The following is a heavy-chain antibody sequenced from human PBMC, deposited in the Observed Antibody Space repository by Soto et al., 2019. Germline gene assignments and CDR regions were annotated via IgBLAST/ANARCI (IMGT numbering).Heavy chain of an antibody. D-gene: IGHD7-27*01. CDR3: ASQNWGNYGLDV. CDR1: DDSISSYY. Sequence: PSETLSVTWAVSDDSISSYYWNWILQPPGKRLEWIGYIYYTGSTNYNPSLKSRVTISVDTSKNQFSLKLNSVTAADTAVYFCASQNWGNYGLDVWGQGTTVTVSS. J-gene: IGHJ6*02. V-gene: IGHV4-59*08. CDR2: IYYTGST.